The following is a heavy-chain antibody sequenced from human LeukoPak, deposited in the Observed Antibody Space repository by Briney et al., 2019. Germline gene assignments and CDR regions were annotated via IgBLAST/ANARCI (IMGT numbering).Heavy chain of an antibody. Sequence: PSETLSLTCTVSGGSISSSSYYWGWIRQPPGKGLEWIGSIYYSGSTYYNPSLKSRVTISVDTSKNQFSLKLSSVTAADTAVYFCARARALRSSWYRRVGGMDVWGQGTTVTVSS. V-gene: IGHV4-39*07. CDR2: IYYSGST. D-gene: IGHD6-19*01. CDR1: GGSISSSSYY. CDR3: ARARALRSSWYRRVGGMDV. J-gene: IGHJ6*02.